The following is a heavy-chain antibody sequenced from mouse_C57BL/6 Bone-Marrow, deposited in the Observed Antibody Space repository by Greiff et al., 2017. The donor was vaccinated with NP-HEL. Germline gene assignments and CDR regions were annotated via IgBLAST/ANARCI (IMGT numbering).Heavy chain of an antibody. Sequence: QVQLKESGAELVRPGTSVKMSCKASGYTFTNYWIGWAKQRPGHGLEWIGDIYPGGGYTNYNEKFKGKATLTADKSSSTAYMQFSSLTSEDSAIYYCARSNWDGYFDYWGQGTTLTVSS. V-gene: IGHV1-63*01. J-gene: IGHJ2*01. CDR1: GYTFTNYW. CDR3: ARSNWDGYFDY. CDR2: IYPGGGYT. D-gene: IGHD4-1*02.